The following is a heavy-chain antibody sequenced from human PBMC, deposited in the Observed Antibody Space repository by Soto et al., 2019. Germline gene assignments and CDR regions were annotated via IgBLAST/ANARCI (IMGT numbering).Heavy chain of an antibody. D-gene: IGHD2-2*01. CDR2: FGTSGNT. CDR3: ARVVPAAMYAFDI. J-gene: IGHJ3*02. Sequence: GGSLRLSCAASGFSVTNYAMSWVRQAPGQGLEWVSTFGTSGNTYYADSVKGRFTISRDNSKNTLFLQMNSLRAEDTAVYYCARVVPAAMYAFDIWGQGTMVTVSS. V-gene: IGHV3-23*01. CDR1: GFSVTNYA.